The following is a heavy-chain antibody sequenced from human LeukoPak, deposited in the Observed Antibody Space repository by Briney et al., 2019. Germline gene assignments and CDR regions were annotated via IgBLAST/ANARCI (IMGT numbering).Heavy chain of an antibody. CDR1: GGSFSGYY. CDR3: ARAGSGYSFDY. V-gene: IGHV4-59*01. Sequence: PSETLSLTCAVYGGSFSGYYWSWIRQPPGKGLEWIGYLYYSGGTNYNPSLKSRVTISVDTSKNQFSLKLSSVTAADTAVYYCARAGSGYSFDYWGQGTLVTVSS. CDR2: LYYSGGT. D-gene: IGHD3-22*01. J-gene: IGHJ4*02.